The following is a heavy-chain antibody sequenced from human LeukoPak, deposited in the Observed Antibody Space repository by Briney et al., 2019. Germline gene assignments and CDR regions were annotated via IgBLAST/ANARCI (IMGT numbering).Heavy chain of an antibody. D-gene: IGHD2-8*01. Sequence: GASVKVSCKASGYTFTGYYMHWVRQAPGQGLEWMGRINPNTGGTNYVQNFQGRVSMTRDTSISTAYMELSSLRSDDTAQYYCATNIQENAFDIWGQGTMVTVSS. CDR2: INPNTGGT. CDR3: ATNIQENAFDI. J-gene: IGHJ3*02. V-gene: IGHV1-2*06. CDR1: GYTFTGYY.